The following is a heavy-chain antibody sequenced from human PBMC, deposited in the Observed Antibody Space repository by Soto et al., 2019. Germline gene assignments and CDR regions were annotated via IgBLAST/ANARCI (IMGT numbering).Heavy chain of an antibody. Sequence: SATLSLTCAVYGGSFSGYYWSWIRQPPGKGLEWIGEINHSGSTNYNPSLKSRVTISVDTSKNQFSLKLSSVTAADTAVYYCAQRSIAARLGYFDYWGQGALVTVSS. CDR3: AQRSIAARLGYFDY. D-gene: IGHD6-6*01. V-gene: IGHV4-34*01. CDR1: GGSFSGYY. CDR2: INHSGST. J-gene: IGHJ4*02.